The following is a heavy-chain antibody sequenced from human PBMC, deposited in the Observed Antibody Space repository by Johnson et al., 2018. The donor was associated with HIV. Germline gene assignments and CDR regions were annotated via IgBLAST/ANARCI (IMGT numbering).Heavy chain of an antibody. CDR1: GFTFSGSW. J-gene: IGHJ3*02. D-gene: IGHD1-26*01. V-gene: IGHV3-7*02. CDR2: IKEHGSEK. CDR3: AKVRASGSYLWGRRGAFDI. Sequence: VQLVESGGGLVQPGGSLRLSCAASGFTFSGSWMSWVRQAPGKGLEWVANIKEHGSEKYYVDSVKGRFTISRDNAKNSLYLQMNSLRAEDTAVYYCAKVRASGSYLWGRRGAFDIWGQGTMVTVSS.